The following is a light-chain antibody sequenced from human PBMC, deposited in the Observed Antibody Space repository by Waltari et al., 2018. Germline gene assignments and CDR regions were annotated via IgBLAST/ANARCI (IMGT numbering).Light chain of an antibody. Sequence: QSALTQPASVSGSPGQSITISCTGTSSDGGSYNLVSWYQQHPGKAPKLMSYEGSKRPSGVSNRFSGCKSGNTASLTISGLQAEDEADYYCCSYAGSSTWVFGTGTKVTVL. V-gene: IGLV2-23*01. CDR3: CSYAGSSTWV. CDR1: SSDGGSYNL. CDR2: EGS. J-gene: IGLJ1*01.